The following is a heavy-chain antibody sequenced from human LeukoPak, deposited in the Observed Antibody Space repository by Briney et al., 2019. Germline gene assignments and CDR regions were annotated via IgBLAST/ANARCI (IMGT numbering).Heavy chain of an antibody. J-gene: IGHJ4*02. CDR3: AREYYDSSGYYYFDC. Sequence: QPGGSLRLSCAASGFTFSSYDMHWVRRATGKGLEWVSAIGTAGDTYYPGSVKGRFTISRENAKNSLYLQMNSLRAGDTAVYYCAREYYDSSGYYYFDCWGQGTLVTVSS. CDR2: IGTAGDT. CDR1: GFTFSSYD. V-gene: IGHV3-13*01. D-gene: IGHD3-22*01.